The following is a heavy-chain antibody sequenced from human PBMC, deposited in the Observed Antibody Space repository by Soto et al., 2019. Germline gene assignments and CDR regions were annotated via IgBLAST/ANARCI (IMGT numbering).Heavy chain of an antibody. CDR3: AREPGDSSSWFSQPFDY. D-gene: IGHD6-13*01. Sequence: PGGSLRLSCAAPGFTFSSYSMNWVRQAPGKGLEWVSYISSSSSTIYYADSVKGRFTISRDNAKNSLYLQMNSLRDEDTAVYYCAREPGDSSSWFSQPFDYWGQGTLVTVSS. J-gene: IGHJ4*02. CDR1: GFTFSSYS. V-gene: IGHV3-48*02. CDR2: ISSSSSTI.